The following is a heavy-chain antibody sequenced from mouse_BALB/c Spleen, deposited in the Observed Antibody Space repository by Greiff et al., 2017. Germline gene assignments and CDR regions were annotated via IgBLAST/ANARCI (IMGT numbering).Heavy chain of an antibody. Sequence: QVQLQQPGAELVRPGASVKLSCKASGYTFTSYWINWVKQRPGQGLEWIGNIYPSDSYTNYNQKFKDKATLTVDKSSSTAYMQLSSPTSEDSAVYYCTRATGGNGYAMDYWGQGTSVTVSS. V-gene: IGHV1-69*02. CDR3: TRATGGNGYAMDY. CDR2: IYPSDSYT. D-gene: IGHD2-1*01. J-gene: IGHJ4*01. CDR1: GYTFTSYW.